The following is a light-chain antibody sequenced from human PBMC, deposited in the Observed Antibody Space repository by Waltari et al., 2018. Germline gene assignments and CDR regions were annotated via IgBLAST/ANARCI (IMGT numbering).Light chain of an antibody. Sequence: DIQMTQSHSTLSASVGDRDTITCRASQSISSWLAWYQQKPGKAPKLLIYKASYLESGVPTRFSGSGSGTEFTLTITSLQPDDFATYFCQQYDTFSATFGPGTTVEI. V-gene: IGKV1-5*03. CDR2: KAS. CDR3: QQYDTFSAT. CDR1: QSISSW. J-gene: IGKJ1*01.